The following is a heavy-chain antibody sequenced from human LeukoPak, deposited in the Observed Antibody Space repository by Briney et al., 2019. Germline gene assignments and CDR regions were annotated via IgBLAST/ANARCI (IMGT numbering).Heavy chain of an antibody. D-gene: IGHD6-13*01. J-gene: IGHJ3*02. CDR3: ARRTGIAAAGHKGAFDI. CDR2: INHSGST. Sequence: SETLSLTCAVYGGSFSGYYWSWIRQPPGKGLEWIGEINHSGSTNYNPSLKSRVTISVDTSKNQFSLKLSSVTAADTAVYYCARRTGIAAAGHKGAFDIWGQGTMVTVSS. CDR1: GGSFSGYY. V-gene: IGHV4-34*01.